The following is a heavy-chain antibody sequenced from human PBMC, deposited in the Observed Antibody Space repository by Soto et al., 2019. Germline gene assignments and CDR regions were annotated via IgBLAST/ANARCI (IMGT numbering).Heavy chain of an antibody. Sequence: PSETLSLTCTVSGGSISSYYWSWIRQPAGKGLEWIGRIYTSGSTNYNPSLKSRVTMSVATSKNQFSLKLSSVTAADTAVYYCARDTAVTNYYYGMDVWGQGTTVTVSS. CDR1: GGSISSYY. V-gene: IGHV4-4*07. D-gene: IGHD4-17*01. CDR2: IYTSGST. CDR3: ARDTAVTNYYYGMDV. J-gene: IGHJ6*02.